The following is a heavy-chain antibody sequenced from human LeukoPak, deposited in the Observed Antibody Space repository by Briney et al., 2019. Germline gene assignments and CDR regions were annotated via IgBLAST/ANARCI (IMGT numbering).Heavy chain of an antibody. CDR1: GFTFSSYG. D-gene: IGHD3-10*01. CDR3: AKDGLLWFGATGVDY. CDR2: ISGSGGST. J-gene: IGHJ4*02. Sequence: GGSLRLSCAASGFTFSSYGMHWVRQAPGKGLEWVSAISGSGGSTYYADSVKGRFTISRDNSKNTLYLQMNSLRAEDTAVYYCAKDGLLWFGATGVDYWGQGTLVTVSS. V-gene: IGHV3-23*01.